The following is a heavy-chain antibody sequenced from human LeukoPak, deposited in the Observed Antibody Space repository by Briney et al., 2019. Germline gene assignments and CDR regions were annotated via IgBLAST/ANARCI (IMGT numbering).Heavy chain of an antibody. D-gene: IGHD5/OR15-5a*01. CDR3: AKDATPGNSVYDHFDY. CDR1: GFTFRIHA. Sequence: PGGSLRLSCAASGFTFRIHAMSWVRQAPGKGLEWVSTIGSGDDLHYADSVKGRSTVSRDDPQNTLYLQMNSLRAEDAAIYYCAKDATPGNSVYDHFDYWGQGTLVAVSS. J-gene: IGHJ4*02. CDR2: IGSGDDL. V-gene: IGHV3-23*01.